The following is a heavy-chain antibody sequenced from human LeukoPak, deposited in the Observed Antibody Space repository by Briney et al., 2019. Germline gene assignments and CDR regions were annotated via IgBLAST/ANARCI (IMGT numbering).Heavy chain of an antibody. CDR3: ARPPGPPYSSGWYFKD. J-gene: IGHJ4*02. Sequence: SETLSLTCAVSGGSISSSSYYWAWIRQPPGKGLEWVGSMFYSGSTYYNPSLKSRVTISVDTSKNQFSLKLSSVTAADTAVYYCARPPGPPYSSGWYFKDWGQGTLVTVSS. CDR2: MFYSGST. CDR1: GGSISSSSYY. V-gene: IGHV4-39*07. D-gene: IGHD6-19*01.